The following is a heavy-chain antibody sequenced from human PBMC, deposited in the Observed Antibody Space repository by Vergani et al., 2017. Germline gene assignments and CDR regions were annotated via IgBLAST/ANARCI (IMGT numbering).Heavy chain of an antibody. V-gene: IGHV1-69*01. D-gene: IGHD5-24*01. CDR1: GGTFSSYA. Sequence: QVQLVQSGAEVKKPGSSVKVSCKASGGTFSSYAISWLRQAPGQGLEWMGGIIPIFGTANYAQKFQGRVTITADESTSTAYMELSSLRSEDTAVYYCARDGGLGDGYNHYYFDYWGQGTLVTVSS. CDR3: ARDGGLGDGYNHYYFDY. CDR2: IIPIFGTA. J-gene: IGHJ4*02.